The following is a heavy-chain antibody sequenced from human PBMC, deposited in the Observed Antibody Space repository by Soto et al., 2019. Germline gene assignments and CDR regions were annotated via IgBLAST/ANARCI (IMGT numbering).Heavy chain of an antibody. J-gene: IGHJ4*02. CDR2: ISVSGGTT. Sequence: PGRFLRVPCAASEFTFISYAMSWVRQAPGRGLEWVSSISVSGGTTNYADSVRGRFTLSRDNSKNTLYLQMNSLRAEDTAVYYCAKDLPAHDFFDNWGQGTRVTVSS. V-gene: IGHV3-23*01. CDR1: EFTFISYA. D-gene: IGHD2-21*02. CDR3: AKDLPAHDFFDN.